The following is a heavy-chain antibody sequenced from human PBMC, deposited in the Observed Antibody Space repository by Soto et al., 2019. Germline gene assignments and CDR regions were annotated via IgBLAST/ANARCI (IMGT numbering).Heavy chain of an antibody. CDR3: ARVRGNYYDSSGYYSGEYYFDY. J-gene: IGHJ4*02. CDR2: IYYSGST. CDR1: GGSISSYY. D-gene: IGHD3-22*01. Sequence: SETLSLTCTVSGGSISSYYWSWIRQPPGKGLEWIGYIYYSGSTNYNPSLKSRVTISVDTSKNQFSLKPSSVTAADTAVYYCARVRGNYYDSSGYYSGEYYFDYWGQGTLVTVSS. V-gene: IGHV4-59*01.